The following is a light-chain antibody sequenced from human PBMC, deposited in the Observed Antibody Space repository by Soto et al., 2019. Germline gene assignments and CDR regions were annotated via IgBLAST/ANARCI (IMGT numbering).Light chain of an antibody. V-gene: IGKV1-5*01. CDR3: QKYDSYPWT. J-gene: IGKJ1*01. Sequence: GERVTITCRASQRISSWLALYQQKPGKAPKFLIYDGSTFESGVPARFSGSGSGTEFTLTISSLQPDDFGTYFCQKYDSYPWTCGQGTTGAIK. CDR2: DGS. CDR1: QRISSW.